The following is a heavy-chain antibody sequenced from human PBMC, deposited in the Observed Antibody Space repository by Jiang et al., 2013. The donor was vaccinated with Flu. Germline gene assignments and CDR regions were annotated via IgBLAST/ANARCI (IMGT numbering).Heavy chain of an antibody. CDR3: AREVTGTHPFDY. J-gene: IGHJ4*02. CDR1: GGTVSSNA. V-gene: IGHV1-69*01. Sequence: VKKPGSSVKVSCKASGGTVSSNAISWVRQAPGQGLEWMGGIIPIFGTANYAQKFQGRVTITADESTSTAYMELSSLRSEDTAVYYCAREVTGTHPFDYWGQGTLVTVSS. CDR2: IIPIFGTA. D-gene: IGHD1-7*01.